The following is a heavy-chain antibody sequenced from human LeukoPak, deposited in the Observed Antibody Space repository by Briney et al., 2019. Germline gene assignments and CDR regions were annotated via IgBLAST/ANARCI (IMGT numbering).Heavy chain of an antibody. D-gene: IGHD3-10*01. CDR3: ARGIIYLDY. Sequence: PGGSLRLSCEASGFNVSSNYMTWVRQAPGKGLEWVSLIYGDGTTDYADSVKGRFHISRHNSKNTLYLQMNSLRAEDTAVYYCARGIIYLDYWGQGTPVTVSS. J-gene: IGHJ4*02. CDR2: IYGDGTT. CDR1: GFNVSSNY. V-gene: IGHV3-53*04.